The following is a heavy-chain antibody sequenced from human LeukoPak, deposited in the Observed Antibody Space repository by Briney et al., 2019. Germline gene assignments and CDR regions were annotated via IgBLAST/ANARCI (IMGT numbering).Heavy chain of an antibody. CDR3: ARVNYDSSGDSYYFDY. D-gene: IGHD3-22*01. CDR2: IYTSGST. J-gene: IGHJ4*02. V-gene: IGHV4-4*07. CDR1: GGSISSYY. Sequence: SETLSLTCTVSGGSISSYYWSWIRQPAGKRLEWIGRIYTSGSTNYNPSLKSRVTMSVDTSKNQFSLKLSPVTAADTAVYYCARVNYDSSGDSYYFDYWGQGTLVTVSS.